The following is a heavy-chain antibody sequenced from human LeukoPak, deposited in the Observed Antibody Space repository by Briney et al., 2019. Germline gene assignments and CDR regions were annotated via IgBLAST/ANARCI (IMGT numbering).Heavy chain of an antibody. D-gene: IGHD1-1*01. Sequence: PGGSLRLSCAASGFIVSGIYMSWVRQAPGKGLEWVSVIYSGGSTYYAGSVKGRFTISRDNSKNTLYLQMNSLRAEDTAVYYCAREVRDDEEYYFDYWGQGTLVTVSS. J-gene: IGHJ4*02. V-gene: IGHV3-53*01. CDR2: IYSGGST. CDR3: AREVRDDEEYYFDY. CDR1: GFIVSGIY.